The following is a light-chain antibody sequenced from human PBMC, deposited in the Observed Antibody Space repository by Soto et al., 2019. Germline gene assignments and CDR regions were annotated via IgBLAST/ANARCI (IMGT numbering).Light chain of an antibody. CDR3: QTWGTGRV. CDR1: SGHSSYA. CDR2: LNSDGSH. J-gene: IGLJ2*01. Sequence: QPVLTQSPSASASLGASVKLTCTLSSGHSSYAIAWHQQQPEKGPRYLMKLNSDGSHPKGDGIPDRFSGSSSGAERYLTISSLQSEDEADYYCQTWGTGRVFGGGTKVTVL. V-gene: IGLV4-69*01.